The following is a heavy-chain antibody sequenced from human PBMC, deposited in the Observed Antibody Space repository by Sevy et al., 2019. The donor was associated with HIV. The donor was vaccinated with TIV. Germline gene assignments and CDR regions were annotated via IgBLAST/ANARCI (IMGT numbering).Heavy chain of an antibody. D-gene: IGHD2-21*02. CDR1: GFSFSDYD. V-gene: IGHV3-30*01. CDR2: ISHDERYK. Sequence: GGSLRLSCAASGFSFSDYDMHWVRQAPGKGLDWVAVISHDERYKNYAESVKVRFTISRDNFKNTLFLQMDSLRPEDTAVYFCARLVSCGGACYYLDSWGQGALVTVSS. J-gene: IGHJ4*02. CDR3: ARLVSCGGACYYLDS.